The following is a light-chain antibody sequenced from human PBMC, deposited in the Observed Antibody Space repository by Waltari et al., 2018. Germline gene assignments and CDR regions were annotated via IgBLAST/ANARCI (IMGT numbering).Light chain of an antibody. Sequence: QSVLTQPPSASGTPGQRVTISCSGSRFNIRSNAVNWYQQLPGTAPKLLIYRNDQRPSGVPDRFSGSKSGTSASLAISGLQSEDEADYYCAAWDDSLNGHWVFGGGTKLTVL. V-gene: IGLV1-44*01. CDR2: RND. CDR3: AAWDDSLNGHWV. J-gene: IGLJ3*02. CDR1: RFNIRSNA.